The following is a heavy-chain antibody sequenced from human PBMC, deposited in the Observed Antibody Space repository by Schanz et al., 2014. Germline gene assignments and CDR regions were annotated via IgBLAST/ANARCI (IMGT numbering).Heavy chain of an antibody. CDR3: ARSRAPDPTWTFHLDS. CDR1: GGSINNYY. V-gene: IGHV4-4*07. Sequence: QVQLQESGPGLVKPSETLSLTCTVSGGSINNYYWNWIRQPAGKGLEWIGRIHGSGKTNYNPSLRSRVTMSVDTPKNQVSLNVWSLTAADTAVYYCARSRAPDPTWTFHLDSWGQGTLVTVSS. J-gene: IGHJ4*02. CDR2: IHGSGKT. D-gene: IGHD3-10*01.